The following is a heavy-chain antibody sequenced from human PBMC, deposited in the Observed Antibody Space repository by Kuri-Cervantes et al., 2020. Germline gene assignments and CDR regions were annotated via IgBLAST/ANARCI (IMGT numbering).Heavy chain of an antibody. J-gene: IGHJ5*02. D-gene: IGHD3-9*01. Sequence: SVKVSCKASGGTFNNYAISWVRQAPGQGLEWMGGIIPIFGTANYAQKFQGRVTITADESTSTAYMELSSLRSEDTAVYYCARGGIERNVLRYFDWLLCWFDPWGQGTLVTVSS. CDR3: ARGGIERNVLRYFDWLLCWFDP. CDR1: GGTFNNYA. CDR2: IIPIFGTA. V-gene: IGHV1-69*13.